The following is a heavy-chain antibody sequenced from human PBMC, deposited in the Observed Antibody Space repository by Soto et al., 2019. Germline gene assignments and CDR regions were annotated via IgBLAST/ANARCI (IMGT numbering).Heavy chain of an antibody. CDR3: ARDHCISTTCFEDGMDV. CDR2: IWYDGSNT. CDR1: GFSFSSYG. V-gene: IGHV3-33*01. J-gene: IGHJ6*02. D-gene: IGHD2-2*01. Sequence: QVQLVESGGGVAQPGRSLRLSCAASGFSFSSYGMHWVRQAPGKGLEWVAVIWYDGSNTDYVDSVKGRFTISRDNSKNTLYMQMNRLRADDTAVYYCARDHCISTTCFEDGMDVWGQGTTVTVSS.